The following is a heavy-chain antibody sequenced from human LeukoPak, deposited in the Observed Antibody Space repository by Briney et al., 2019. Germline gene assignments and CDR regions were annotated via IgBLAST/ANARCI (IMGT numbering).Heavy chain of an antibody. CDR1: GGSISSYY. CDR3: ASYYYDSSGYYDY. J-gene: IGHJ4*02. Sequence: SETLSLTCTVSGGSISSYYWSWIRQPPGKGLEWIGYIYYSGSTNYNPSLKSRVTTSVDTSKNQFSLKLSSVTAADTAVYYCASYYYDSSGYYDYWGQGTLVTVSS. CDR2: IYYSGST. D-gene: IGHD3-22*01. V-gene: IGHV4-59*01.